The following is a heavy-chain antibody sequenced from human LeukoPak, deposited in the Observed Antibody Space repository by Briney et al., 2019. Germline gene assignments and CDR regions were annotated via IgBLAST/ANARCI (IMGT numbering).Heavy chain of an antibody. Sequence: SVKVSCKASGYTFINGISWVRQAPGQGLEWMGRIIPILGIANYAQKFQGRVTITADKSTSTAYMELSGLRSEDTAVYYCASKSIEDSYGPGYHYYGMDVWGQGTTVTVSS. CDR3: ASKSIEDSYGPGYHYYGMDV. D-gene: IGHD5-18*01. CDR2: IIPILGIA. J-gene: IGHJ6*02. CDR1: GYTFING. V-gene: IGHV1-69*04.